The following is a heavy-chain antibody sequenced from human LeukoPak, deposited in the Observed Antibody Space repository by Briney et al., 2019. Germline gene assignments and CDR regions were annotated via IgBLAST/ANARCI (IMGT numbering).Heavy chain of an antibody. Sequence: ASVKVSCKASGYTFTSYYMHWVRQATGQGLEWMGWMNPNSGNTGYSQKFQGRVTMTRNTSINTAYMELSSLRSEDTAVYYCARGESVAGTARPSGYWGQGTLVTVSS. D-gene: IGHD6-19*01. CDR2: MNPNSGNT. J-gene: IGHJ4*02. CDR3: ARGESVAGTARPSGY. V-gene: IGHV1-8*02. CDR1: GYTFTSYY.